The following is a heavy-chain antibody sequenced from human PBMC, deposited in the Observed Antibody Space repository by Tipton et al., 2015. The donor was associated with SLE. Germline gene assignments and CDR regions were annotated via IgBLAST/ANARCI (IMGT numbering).Heavy chain of an antibody. D-gene: IGHD3-3*01. CDR1: GGSISSYY. V-gene: IGHV4-34*01. Sequence: TLSLTCTVSGGSISSYYWSWIRQPPGKGLEWIGEINHNGGTNYNPSLKSRVTISVDTSKNQFSLKLSSVTAADTAVYYCARGPYYDIWSGYKDPLDYWGQGTLVTVSS. J-gene: IGHJ4*02. CDR3: ARGPYYDIWSGYKDPLDY. CDR2: INHNGGT.